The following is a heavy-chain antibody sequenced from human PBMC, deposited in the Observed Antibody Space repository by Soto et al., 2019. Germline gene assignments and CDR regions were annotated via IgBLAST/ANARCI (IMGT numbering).Heavy chain of an antibody. Sequence: GASVKVSCKASGYTFTSYGISWVRQAPGQGLEWMGWISAYNGNTNYAQKLQGRVTMTTDTSTSTAYMELRSLRSDDTAVYYCAREHCSSTSCYAPEYYFDYWGQGTLVTVSS. V-gene: IGHV1-18*01. J-gene: IGHJ4*02. CDR2: ISAYNGNT. CDR1: GYTFTSYG. D-gene: IGHD2-2*01. CDR3: AREHCSSTSCYAPEYYFDY.